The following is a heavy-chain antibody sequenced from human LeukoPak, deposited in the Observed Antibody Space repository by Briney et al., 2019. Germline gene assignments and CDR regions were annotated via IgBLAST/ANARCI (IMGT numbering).Heavy chain of an antibody. CDR2: ISGSGGST. CDR3: AQDANYDFWSGYYAFDY. J-gene: IGHJ4*02. CDR1: GFTFSSYA. D-gene: IGHD3-3*01. V-gene: IGHV3-23*01. Sequence: PGGSLRLSCAASGFTFSSYAMSWVRQPPSKGLEGVSSISGSGGSTYYADSVKGRVTISRDNSKNTLYLQMNSLRAEEKAVYYCAQDANYDFWSGYYAFDYWGQGTLVTVSS.